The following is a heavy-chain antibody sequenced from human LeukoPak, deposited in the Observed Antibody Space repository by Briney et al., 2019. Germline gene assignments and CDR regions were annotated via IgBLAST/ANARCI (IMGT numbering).Heavy chain of an antibody. V-gene: IGHV5-51*01. D-gene: IGHD6-13*01. CDR3: ARGAGDIAAAGSFDY. CDR1: GYIFTSYW. CDR2: IYPGDSDT. Sequence: GESLKISCKGSGYIFTSYWIGWVRQLPGKGLEWMGIIYPGDSDTRYSPSFQGQVTISADKSISTAYLQWSSLKASDTAMYYCARGAGDIAAAGSFDYWGQGTLVTVSS. J-gene: IGHJ4*02.